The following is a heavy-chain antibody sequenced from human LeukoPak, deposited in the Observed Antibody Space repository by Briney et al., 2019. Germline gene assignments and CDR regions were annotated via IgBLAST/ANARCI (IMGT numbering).Heavy chain of an antibody. CDR3: ARREWELLYFDY. Sequence: SETLSLTCTVSGGSISSSSYYWGWIRQPPGKGLEWIGSIYYSGSTYYTPSLKSRVTISVDTSKNQFSLKLSSVTAADTAVYFCARREWELLYFDYWGQGTLVTVSS. CDR1: GGSISSSSYY. J-gene: IGHJ4*02. V-gene: IGHV4-39*01. D-gene: IGHD1-26*01. CDR2: IYYSGST.